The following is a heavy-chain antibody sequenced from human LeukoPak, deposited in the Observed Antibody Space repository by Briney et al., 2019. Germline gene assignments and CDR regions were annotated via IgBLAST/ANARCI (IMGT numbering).Heavy chain of an antibody. J-gene: IGHJ4*02. CDR3: ARDRFGRLLTGYFYYFDY. CDR2: ISSSSYI. D-gene: IGHD3-9*01. V-gene: IGHV3-21*01. Sequence: GGSRRLSCAASGFTFRSYSMNWFRQAPGRGLEWVSSISSSSYIYYADSVKGRFTISRDNAKSSLYLQMNSLRAEDTAVYYCARDRFGRLLTGYFYYFDYWGQGTLVTVSS. CDR1: GFTFRSYS.